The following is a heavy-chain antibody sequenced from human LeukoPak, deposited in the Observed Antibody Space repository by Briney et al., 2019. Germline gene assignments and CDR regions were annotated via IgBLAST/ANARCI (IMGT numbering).Heavy chain of an antibody. J-gene: IGHJ5*02. D-gene: IGHD2-21*02. CDR3: ARGLGLRLRPSRFDP. CDR1: GYTFTNYG. Sequence: ASVTVSCKTSGYTFTNYGIGWVRQAPAQGLEWMGWISAYTGDTHYVQKFHDRVTMTIDTSTNTAYMQLTTLTSDDTAVYYCARGLGLRLRPSRFDPWGQGTPVTVSS. CDR2: ISAYTGDT. V-gene: IGHV1-18*01.